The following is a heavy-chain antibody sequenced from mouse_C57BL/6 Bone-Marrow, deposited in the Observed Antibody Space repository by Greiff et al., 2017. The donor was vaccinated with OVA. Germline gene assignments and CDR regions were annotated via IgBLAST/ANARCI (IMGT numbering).Heavy chain of an antibody. Sequence: QVQLQQPGAELVKPGASVKMSCKASGYTFTSYWITWVKQRPGQGLEWIGDIYPGSGSTNYNEKFKSKATLTVDTSSRTAYMQRSSLTSEDSAVYYCARDGDYFDYWGQGTTLTVSS. CDR2: IYPGSGST. CDR3: ARDGDYFDY. D-gene: IGHD1-1*02. J-gene: IGHJ2*01. CDR1: GYTFTSYW. V-gene: IGHV1-55*01.